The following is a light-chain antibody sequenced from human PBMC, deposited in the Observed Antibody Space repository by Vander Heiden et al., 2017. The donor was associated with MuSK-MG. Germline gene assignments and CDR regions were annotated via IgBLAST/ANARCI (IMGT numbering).Light chain of an antibody. CDR1: QSHSSY. CDR2: AVS. CDR3: RLRASNPCT. J-gene: IGKJ2*02. Sequence: DIQMTQSPSSLSAPVGDRVTTTIRASQSHSSYLNWYQQKPGKAPKLLIYAVSSFQSAVPSKFSGSRSGRDYTLTNSRRLPEDFASYYCRLRASNPCTFGQGTKVEIK. V-gene: IGKV1-39*01.